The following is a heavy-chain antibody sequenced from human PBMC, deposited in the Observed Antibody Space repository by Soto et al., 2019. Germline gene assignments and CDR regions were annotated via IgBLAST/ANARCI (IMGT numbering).Heavy chain of an antibody. CDR1: NGAFSSYF. CDR3: ARGLAVTMRGQGRSWFDP. J-gene: IGHJ5*02. V-gene: IGHV4-34*01. CDR2: INPSGSI. D-gene: IGHD3-22*01. Sequence: SETLSLTCGVYNGAFSSYFWTWIRQPPGKGLEWIGEINPSGSINYNPSLQSRVTISVDSPKNQFSLKLTSVTAADTAVYYCARGLAVTMRGQGRSWFDPWGQGTLVTVSS.